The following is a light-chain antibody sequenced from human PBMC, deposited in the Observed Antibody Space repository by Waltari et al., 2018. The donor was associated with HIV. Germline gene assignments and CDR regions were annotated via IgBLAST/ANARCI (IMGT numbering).Light chain of an antibody. Sequence: PALTQPASVSGSPGQSITISSTGTSSDVGGYNYVSWYQQHPGKAPKLMIYDVSNRPSGVSNRFSGSKPGNTASLTISGLQVEDEADYYCSSYTSSSTWVFGGGTKLTVL. V-gene: IGLV2-14*01. CDR2: DVS. J-gene: IGLJ3*02. CDR1: SSDVGGYNY. CDR3: SSYTSSSTWV.